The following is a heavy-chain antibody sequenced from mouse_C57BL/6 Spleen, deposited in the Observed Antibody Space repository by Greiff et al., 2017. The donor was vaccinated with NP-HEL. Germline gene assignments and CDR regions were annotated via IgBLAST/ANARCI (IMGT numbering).Heavy chain of an antibody. V-gene: IGHV5-9*01. Sequence: EVMLVESGGGLVKPGGSLKLSCAASGFTFSSYTLSWVRQTPEKRLEWVATISGGGGNTYYPASVKGRFTISRDNAKNTLYLQMSSLRSEDTALYYCARRRAYGYAMDYWGQGTSVTVSS. J-gene: IGHJ4*01. CDR1: GFTFSSYT. CDR3: ARRRAYGYAMDY. D-gene: IGHD1-1*02. CDR2: ISGGGGNT.